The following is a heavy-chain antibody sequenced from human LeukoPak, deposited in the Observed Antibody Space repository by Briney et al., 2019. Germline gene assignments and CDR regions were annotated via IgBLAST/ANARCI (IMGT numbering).Heavy chain of an antibody. Sequence: GGSLRLSCAASGFTFSSYSMNWVRQAPGKGLEWVSGISWNGGSIGYADSVKGRFTISRDNAKNSLYLQMNSLRAEDTALYYCAKGPSGLGAFDIWGQGTMVTVSS. CDR1: GFTFSSYS. V-gene: IGHV3-9*01. D-gene: IGHD3-3*01. CDR2: ISWNGGSI. CDR3: AKGPSGLGAFDI. J-gene: IGHJ3*02.